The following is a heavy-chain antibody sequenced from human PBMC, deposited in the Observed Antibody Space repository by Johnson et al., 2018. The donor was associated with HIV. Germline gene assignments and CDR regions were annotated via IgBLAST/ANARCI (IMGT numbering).Heavy chain of an antibody. D-gene: IGHD2-2*02. CDR2: IYIVGST. CDR1: GFTVSGNY. J-gene: IGHJ3*02. V-gene: IGHV3-53*01. CDR3: ARDGGLYCSSTSCYKGDAFDI. Sequence: VQLVESGGGLIQPGGSLRLSCAASGFTVSGNYMSWVRQAPGKGLEWVSVIYIVGSTYYADSVKGRFPISSDNSKNKLYLQMNSRRADDTAVYYCARDGGLYCSSTSCYKGDAFDIWGQGTMVTVSS.